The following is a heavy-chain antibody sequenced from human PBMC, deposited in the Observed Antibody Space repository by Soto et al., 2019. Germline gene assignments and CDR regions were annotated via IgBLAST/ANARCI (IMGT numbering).Heavy chain of an antibody. Sequence: TGTGRGGNMSRTRWYWDQFRQPPGKGLEWIGYIYYSGSTNYDPSLKSRVTISVDTYKNQFSLKLSSVTAADTAVYYCARAGLVVANDYWGQGTLVTVSS. CDR3: ARAGLVVANDY. CDR1: GGNMSRTRWY. J-gene: IGHJ4*02. V-gene: IGHV4-61*05. CDR2: IYYSGST. D-gene: IGHD2-15*01.